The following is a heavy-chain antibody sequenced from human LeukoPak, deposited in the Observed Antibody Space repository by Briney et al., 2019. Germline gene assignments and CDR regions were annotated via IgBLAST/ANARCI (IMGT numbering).Heavy chain of an antibody. Sequence: ASVKVSCKAFGYPFTGYYMHWVRQAPGQGLEWMGWINLNSGGTNYSQNFQGRVIMTRDTSISTAYMELSRLRSDDTAVYYCARERADYGDYTSDYWGQGTLVTVSS. CDR1: GYPFTGYY. V-gene: IGHV1-2*02. CDR3: ARERADYGDYTSDY. J-gene: IGHJ4*02. CDR2: INLNSGGT. D-gene: IGHD4-17*01.